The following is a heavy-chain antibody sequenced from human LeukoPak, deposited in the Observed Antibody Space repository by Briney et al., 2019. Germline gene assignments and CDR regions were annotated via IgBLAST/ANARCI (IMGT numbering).Heavy chain of an antibody. D-gene: IGHD3-10*01. CDR1: GFTFSSYS. CDR3: ATLWFGELSWNP. Sequence: PGGSLRLSCAASGFTFSSYSMNWVRPAPGKGLEWVSSISSSSSYIYYADSVKGRFTISRDNAKNSLYLQMNSLRAEDTAVYYCATLWFGELSWNPWGQGTLVTVSS. V-gene: IGHV3-21*01. CDR2: ISSSSSYI. J-gene: IGHJ5*02.